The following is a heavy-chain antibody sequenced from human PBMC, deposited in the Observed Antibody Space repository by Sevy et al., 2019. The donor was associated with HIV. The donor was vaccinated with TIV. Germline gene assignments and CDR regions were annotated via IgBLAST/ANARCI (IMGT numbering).Heavy chain of an antibody. J-gene: IGHJ5*02. CDR2: ISYDGVYL. CDR3: ARDHNMVAAGLMT. Sequence: GGSLRLSCAASGFSFSTSAMHWVRQAPGKGLEWLACISYDGVYLHYPDSLRGRFTISRDNSKNTLYLQINSLRAEDTAVYYCARDHNMVAAGLMTWGQGTHVTVSS. V-gene: IGHV3-30-3*01. CDR1: GFSFSTSA. D-gene: IGHD6-13*01.